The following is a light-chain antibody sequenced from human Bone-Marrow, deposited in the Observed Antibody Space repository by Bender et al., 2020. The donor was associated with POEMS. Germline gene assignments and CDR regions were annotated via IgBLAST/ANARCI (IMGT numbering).Light chain of an antibody. CDR3: CSYGGTRTWV. Sequence: SYELTQPPSVSVSPRQTARITCPGDALPDQYVHWHQQKPGQAPVLIIYKDIERPSGIPGRFSGSKSGNTASLRISELQAEDEADYFCCSYGGTRTWVFGGGTKLTVL. J-gene: IGLJ3*02. CDR2: KDI. V-gene: IGLV3-25*03. CDR1: ALPDQY.